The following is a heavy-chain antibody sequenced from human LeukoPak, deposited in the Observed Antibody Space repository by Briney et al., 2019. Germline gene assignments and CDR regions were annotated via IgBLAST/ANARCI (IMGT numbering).Heavy chain of an antibody. V-gene: IGHV4-34*01. Sequence: NASETLSLTCAVYGGSFSGYYWNWIHQPPGKGLEWIGEINHSGSTNYNPSLRNRVTISVDTSKNQFSLKLSSVTAADTAVYHCARGSAGDSSGYHDYWGQGTLVTVSS. CDR2: INHSGST. CDR3: ARGSAGDSSGYHDY. J-gene: IGHJ4*02. D-gene: IGHD3-22*01. CDR1: GGSFSGYY.